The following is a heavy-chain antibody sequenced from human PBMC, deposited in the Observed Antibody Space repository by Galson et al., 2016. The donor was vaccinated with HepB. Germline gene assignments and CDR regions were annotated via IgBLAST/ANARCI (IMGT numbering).Heavy chain of an antibody. CDR3: TTDSPCSSTYCPPAPYYYYGLDV. CDR2: IKSKKDGGTT. V-gene: IGHV3-15*01. J-gene: IGHJ6*02. D-gene: IGHD2-2*01. CDR1: GFTFSNAW. Sequence: SLRLSCAASGFTFSNAWMTWVRQAPGKGLEWVGRIKSKKDGGTTDYAAPVKDRITISRDDSKNTVYLHMSNLQTDDTAVYYCTTDSPCSSTYCPPAPYYYYGLDVWGQGTAVTGS.